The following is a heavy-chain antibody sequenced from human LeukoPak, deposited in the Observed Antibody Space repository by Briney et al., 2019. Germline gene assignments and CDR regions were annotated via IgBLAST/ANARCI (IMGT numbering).Heavy chain of an antibody. CDR1: GFTFSTYD. Sequence: GGSLRLSCAGSGFTFSTYDMGWVRQAPGTGLEWVSALSASGDYTEYADSVKGRFTISRDNSQNTLFLQMNSLRAEDTAVYYCAREWQGGIAAAGTRIEGDYWARGPWSPSP. D-gene: IGHD6-13*01. V-gene: IGHV3-23*01. CDR3: AREWQGGIAAAGTRIEGDY. J-gene: IGHJ4*02. CDR2: LSASGDYT.